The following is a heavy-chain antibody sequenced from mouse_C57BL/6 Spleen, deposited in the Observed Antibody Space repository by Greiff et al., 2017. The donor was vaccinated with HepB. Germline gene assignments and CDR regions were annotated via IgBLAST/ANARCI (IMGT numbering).Heavy chain of an antibody. CDR1: GYTFTSYW. CDR2: IYPGSGST. CDR3: ARCHYYGSSYNYYAMDY. Sequence: QVQLQQPGAELVKPGASVKMSCKASGYTFTSYWITWVKQRPGQGLEWIGGIYPGSGSTNYNEKFKSKATMTVDTSSSTAYMQLSSLTSEDSAVYYCARCHYYGSSYNYYAMDYWGQGTSVTVSS. D-gene: IGHD1-1*01. J-gene: IGHJ4*01. V-gene: IGHV1-55*01.